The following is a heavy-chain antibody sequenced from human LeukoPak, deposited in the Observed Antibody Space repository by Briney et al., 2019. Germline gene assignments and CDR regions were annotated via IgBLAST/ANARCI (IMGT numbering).Heavy chain of an antibody. D-gene: IGHD3-22*01. CDR1: GFTFSSYS. CDR3: ARGDYYDSIGYYYPLYYFDY. Sequence: TGGSLRLSCTASGFTFSSYSMNWVRQAPGKGLEWVSYISSSSSTIYYADSVKGRVTISRDNAKNSLYLQMNSLRAEDTAVYYCARGDYYDSIGYYYPLYYFDYWGQGTLVTVSS. J-gene: IGHJ4*02. V-gene: IGHV3-48*01. CDR2: ISSSSSTI.